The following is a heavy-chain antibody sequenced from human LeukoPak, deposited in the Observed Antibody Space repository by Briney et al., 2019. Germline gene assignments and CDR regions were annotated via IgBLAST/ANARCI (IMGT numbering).Heavy chain of an antibody. V-gene: IGHV4-4*07. CDR2: IYTSGST. Sequence: SETLSLTCTVSGGSISSYYWSWIRQPAGKGLEWIGRIYTSGSTNYNPSLKSRVTMSVDTSKNQFSLKLSSATAADTAVYYCASAGPFDLRDGYNFWSLGWFDPWGQGTLVTVSS. J-gene: IGHJ5*02. CDR1: GGSISSYY. D-gene: IGHD5-24*01. CDR3: ASAGPFDLRDGYNFWSLGWFDP.